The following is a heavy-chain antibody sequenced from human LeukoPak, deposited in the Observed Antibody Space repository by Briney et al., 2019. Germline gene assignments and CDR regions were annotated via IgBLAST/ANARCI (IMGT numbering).Heavy chain of an antibody. Sequence: GGSLRLSCAASGFTFSRNAIHWVRQGPGKGLEWVSYIAHHGGNKYYADSVKGRFTISRDNSKRTLYLQMNSLRADDTAVYYCAKDGSWSCTDWGQGTLVTVSS. J-gene: IGHJ4*02. D-gene: IGHD2-8*02. CDR2: IAHHGGNK. CDR1: GFTFSRNA. CDR3: AKDGSWSCTD. V-gene: IGHV3-30*02.